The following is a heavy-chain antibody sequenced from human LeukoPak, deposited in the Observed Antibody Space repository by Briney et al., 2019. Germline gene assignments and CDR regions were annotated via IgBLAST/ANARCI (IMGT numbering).Heavy chain of an antibody. CDR1: GCTFSSYA. CDR3: ARTLHFTIAYGSGSYVTYFDY. D-gene: IGHD3-10*01. J-gene: IGHJ4*02. CDR2: IIPIFGTA. Sequence: VASVKVSCKASGCTFSSYAISWVRQAPGQGLEWMGGIIPIFGTANYAQKFQGRVTITADKSISTAYLQWSSLKASDTAMYYCARTLHFTIAYGSGSYVTYFDYWGQGTLVTVSS. V-gene: IGHV1-69*06.